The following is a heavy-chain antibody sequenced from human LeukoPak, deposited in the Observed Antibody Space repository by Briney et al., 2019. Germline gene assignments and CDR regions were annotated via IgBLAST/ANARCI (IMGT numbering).Heavy chain of an antibody. D-gene: IGHD3-9*01. CDR1: GYTFTSYA. J-gene: IGHJ4*02. CDR3: VVYFDWLTIFDY. V-gene: IGHV1-3*01. CDR2: INAGNGNT. Sequence: ASVKVSCKASGYTFTSYAMHWVRQAPGQRLEWMGWINAGNGNTKYSQKFQGRVTITRDTSASTAYMELSSLRSEDTAVYYCVVYFDWLTIFDYWGQGTLVTVSS.